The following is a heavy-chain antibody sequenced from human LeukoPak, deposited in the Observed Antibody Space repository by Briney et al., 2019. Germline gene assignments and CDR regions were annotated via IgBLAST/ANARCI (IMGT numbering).Heavy chain of an antibody. D-gene: IGHD1-26*01. CDR2: IGSSSSYI. J-gene: IGHJ4*02. CDR1: GFTFSSYS. Sequence: GGSLRLSCAASGFTFSSYSMNWVRQAPGKGLEWVSSIGSSSSYIYYADPVKGRFTISRDNAKNSLYLQMNSLRAEDTAVYYCARDAELYSVWGQGTLVTVSS. V-gene: IGHV3-21*01. CDR3: ARDAELYSV.